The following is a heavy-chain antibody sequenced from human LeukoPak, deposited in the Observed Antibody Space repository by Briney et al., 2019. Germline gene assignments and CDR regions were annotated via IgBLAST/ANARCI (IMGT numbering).Heavy chain of an antibody. Sequence: TGRSLRLSCAASGFTFSSHGMHWVRQAPGKGLEWVAVIWYDGSNKYYADSVKGRFTISRDNSKNTLYLQMNSLRAEDTAVYYCAREVCGYYDSSGDCWFDPWGQGTLVTVSS. CDR3: AREVCGYYDSSGDCWFDP. CDR1: GFTFSSHG. V-gene: IGHV3-33*01. J-gene: IGHJ5*02. D-gene: IGHD3-22*01. CDR2: IWYDGSNK.